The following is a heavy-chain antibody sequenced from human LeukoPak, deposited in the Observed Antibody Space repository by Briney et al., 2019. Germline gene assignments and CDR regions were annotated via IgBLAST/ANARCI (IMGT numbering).Heavy chain of an antibody. CDR2: IYYSGST. V-gene: IGHV4-59*01. J-gene: IGHJ6*03. CDR1: GGSISSYY. CDR3: ARGRTVTTQPGYYYYYMDV. Sequence: ASETLSLTCTVSGGSISSYYWSWIRQPPGKGLEGNGYIYYSGSTNYNPSLKSRVTISVDTSKNQFSLKLSSVTAADTAVYYCARGRTVTTQPGYYYYYMDVWGKGTTVTVSS. D-gene: IGHD4-17*01.